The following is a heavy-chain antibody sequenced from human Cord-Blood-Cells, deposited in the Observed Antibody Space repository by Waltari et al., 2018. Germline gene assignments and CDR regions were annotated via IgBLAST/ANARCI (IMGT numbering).Heavy chain of an antibody. V-gene: IGHV1-69*06. CDR3: ARGAARPSWYYFDY. CDR2: IIPIFGTA. Sequence: QVQLVPSGAAVTKPGSSVKVSCKASGGPFSSYALSWVRQAPGQGLEWMGGIIPIFGTANYAQKFQGRVTITADKSTSTAYMELSSLRSEDTAVYYCARGAARPSWYYFDYWGQGTLVTVSS. CDR1: GGPFSSYA. D-gene: IGHD6-6*01. J-gene: IGHJ4*02.